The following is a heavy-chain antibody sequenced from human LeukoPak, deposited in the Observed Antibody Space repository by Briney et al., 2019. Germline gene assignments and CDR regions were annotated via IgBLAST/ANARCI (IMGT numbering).Heavy chain of an antibody. CDR2: INYSGST. CDR1: GGSPSGYY. CDR3: ARGGYQLPEGYFDY. V-gene: IGHV4-34*01. D-gene: IGHD1-7*01. Sequence: ETLSLTCAVYGGSPSGYYWSWIRQSPKKGLEWIGEINYSGSTNYNPSLKSRVTVSVDTSKNQFSLKLNAVTTADTAIYYCARGGYQLPEGYFDYWGQGTLVTVSS. J-gene: IGHJ4*02.